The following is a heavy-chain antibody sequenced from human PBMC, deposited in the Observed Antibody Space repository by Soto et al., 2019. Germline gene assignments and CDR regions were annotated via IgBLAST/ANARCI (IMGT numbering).Heavy chain of an antibody. J-gene: IGHJ1*01. CDR1: GYSFTSYW. CDR3: ARFPWGSSWPQYFQH. D-gene: IGHD6-13*01. CDR2: IYPGDSDT. Sequence: PGESLKISCKGSGYSFTSYWIGWVRQMPGKGLEWMGIIYPGDSDTRYSPSFQGQVTISADKSISTAYLQWSSLKASDTAMYYCARFPWGSSWPQYFQHWGQGTLVTVPS. V-gene: IGHV5-51*01.